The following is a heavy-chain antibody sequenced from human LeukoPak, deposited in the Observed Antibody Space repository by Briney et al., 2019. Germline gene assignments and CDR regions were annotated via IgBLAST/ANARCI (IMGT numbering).Heavy chain of an antibody. D-gene: IGHD2-2*02. Sequence: SETLSLTCAVYVGSFSVYYWSCIRHPPGKGLEWIGEINHSVSTNYNPSLKSRVTISVDTSKNQFSLKLSSVTAADTAVYYCARGRPNLVGYCSSTSCYTYYYMDVWGKGTTVTVSS. V-gene: IGHV4-34*01. CDR2: INHSVST. CDR1: VGSFSVYY. J-gene: IGHJ6*03. CDR3: ARGRPNLVGYCSSTSCYTYYYMDV.